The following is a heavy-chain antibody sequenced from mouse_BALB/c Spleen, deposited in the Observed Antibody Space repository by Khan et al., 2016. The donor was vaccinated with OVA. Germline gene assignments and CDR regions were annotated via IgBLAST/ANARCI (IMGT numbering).Heavy chain of an antibody. J-gene: IGHJ1*01. V-gene: IGHV2-6-4*01. CDR1: GFSLSRYS. CDR3: ARNRDGGSYWYFDV. Sequence: QMQLEESGPGLVAPSQSLSITCTVSGFSLSRYSVHWVRQPPGKGLEWLGIIWIGGSADYNSPLKSRLSISKDNSKSQVFLKMNSLQTDDTAMYYCARNRDGGSYWYFDVWGAGTTVTVS. D-gene: IGHD3-3*01. CDR2: IWIGGSA.